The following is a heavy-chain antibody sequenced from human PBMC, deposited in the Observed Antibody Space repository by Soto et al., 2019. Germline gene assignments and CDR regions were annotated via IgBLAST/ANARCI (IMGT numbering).Heavy chain of an antibody. V-gene: IGHV1-18*01. Sequence: ASVKVSCKASGYTFTSYGISWVRQAPGQGLEWMGWISAYNGNTNYAQKLQGRVTMTTDTSTSTAYMELRSLRSDDTAVYYCARVPLPDEYYYDSSGYPHDAFDIWGQGTMVTVSS. CDR1: GYTFTSYG. CDR3: ARVPLPDEYYYDSSGYPHDAFDI. D-gene: IGHD3-22*01. CDR2: ISAYNGNT. J-gene: IGHJ3*02.